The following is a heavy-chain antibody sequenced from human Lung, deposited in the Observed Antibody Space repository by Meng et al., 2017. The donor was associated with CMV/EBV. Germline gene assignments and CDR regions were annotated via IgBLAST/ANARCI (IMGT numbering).Heavy chain of an antibody. V-gene: IGHV5-51*01. CDR2: IYPGDSDT. CDR1: GYSFTSYW. Sequence: GEXXKISCKGSGYSFTSYWIGWVRQMPGKGLEWMGIIYPGDSDTRYSPSFQGQVTISADKSISTAYLQWSSLKASDTAMYYCARQVVPAAKANYYYYYGMDVWXQGTXVT. J-gene: IGHJ6*02. CDR3: ARQVVPAAKANYYYYYGMDV. D-gene: IGHD2-2*01.